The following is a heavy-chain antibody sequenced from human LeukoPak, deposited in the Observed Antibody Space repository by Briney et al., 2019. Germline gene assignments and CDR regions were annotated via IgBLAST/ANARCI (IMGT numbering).Heavy chain of an antibody. CDR1: GFTFSDYY. CDR3: ASLRVLYYDFWSGYYTGDYFDY. Sequence: GGSLRLSCAASGFTFSDYYMSWIRQAPGKGLEWVSYISSSGSTIYYADSVKGRFTISRDNAKNSLYLQMNSLRAEDTAVYYCASLRVLYYDFWSGYYTGDYFDYWGQGTLVTVSS. J-gene: IGHJ4*02. D-gene: IGHD3-3*01. V-gene: IGHV3-11*04. CDR2: ISSSGSTI.